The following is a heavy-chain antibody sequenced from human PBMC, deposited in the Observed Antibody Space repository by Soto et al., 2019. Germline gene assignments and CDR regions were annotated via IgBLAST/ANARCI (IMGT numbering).Heavy chain of an antibody. J-gene: IGHJ2*01. V-gene: IGHV3-23*01. D-gene: IGHD5-18*01. Sequence: EVQLLESGGGLVQPGGSLRLSCAASGFTFSSYAMSWVRQAPGKGLEWVSAISGSGGSTYYADSVKGRFTISRDNSKNTLYLQMNSLRAEDTAVYYCATSGYSYGAYWYFDLWGRGTLFTVSS. CDR1: GFTFSSYA. CDR3: ATSGYSYGAYWYFDL. CDR2: ISGSGGST.